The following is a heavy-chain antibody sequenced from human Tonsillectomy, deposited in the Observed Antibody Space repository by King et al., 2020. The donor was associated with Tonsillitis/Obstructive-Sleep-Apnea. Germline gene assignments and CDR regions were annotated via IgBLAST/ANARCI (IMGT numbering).Heavy chain of an antibody. CDR1: GFTFSSYS. V-gene: IGHV3-21*01. D-gene: IGHD5-12*01. Sequence: VQLVESGGGLVKPGGSLRLSCAASGFTFSSYSMNWVRQAPGKGLEWVSSISSSSSYIYYADSVKGRFTISRDNAKNSLYLQMNSLRAEDTAVYYCARHQRGSAFSYYSSMDVSGHGTTVTVSS. J-gene: IGHJ6*03. CDR3: ARHQRGSAFSYYSSMDV. CDR2: ISSSSSYI.